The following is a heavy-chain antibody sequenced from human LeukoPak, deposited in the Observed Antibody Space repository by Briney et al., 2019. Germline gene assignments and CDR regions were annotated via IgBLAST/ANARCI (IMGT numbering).Heavy chain of an antibody. CDR3: ARTYSGYFDY. CDR2: IYYSGST. D-gene: IGHD5-12*01. CDR1: GGSISSYY. V-gene: IGHV4-59*01. Sequence: SETLSLTCTVSGGSISSYYWSWIRQPPGKGLEWIGYIYYSGSTNQNPSLKSRVTISVDTSKNQVSLKLSSVTAADTAVYYCARTYSGYFDYWGQGTLVTVSS. J-gene: IGHJ4*02.